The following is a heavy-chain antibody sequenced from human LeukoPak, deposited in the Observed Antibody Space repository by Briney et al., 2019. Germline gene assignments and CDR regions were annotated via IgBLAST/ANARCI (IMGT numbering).Heavy chain of an antibody. CDR2: VTPNTGGT. J-gene: IGHJ4*02. CDR3: ARDLAYDSSDNY. Sequence: GASVKVSCKASGYTFTGYYIHWVRQAPGQSPEWMGWVTPNTGGTNYAQKFQGRVTMTRDTSISTVYMELSSLRSEDTAVYYCARDLAYDSSDNYWGQGTLVTVSS. CDR1: GYTFTGYY. V-gene: IGHV1-2*02. D-gene: IGHD3-22*01.